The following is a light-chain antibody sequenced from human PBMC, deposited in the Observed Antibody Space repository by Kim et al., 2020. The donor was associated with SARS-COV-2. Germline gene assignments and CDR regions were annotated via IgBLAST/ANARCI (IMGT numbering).Light chain of an antibody. CDR1: SLRSSS. Sequence: VAVGQTVRTTCQGDSLRSSSATWYQQKPVQAPLLVIYGKNNRPSGIPDRFSGSSSGNTSSLTITGTQSGDEAHYYFNSRVSTYTALFAGGPHL. J-gene: IGLJ2*01. CDR3: NSRVSTYTAL. V-gene: IGLV3-19*01. CDR2: GKN.